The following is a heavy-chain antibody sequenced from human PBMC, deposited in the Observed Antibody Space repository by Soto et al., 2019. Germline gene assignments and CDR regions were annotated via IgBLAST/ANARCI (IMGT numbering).Heavy chain of an antibody. V-gene: IGHV4-59*08. D-gene: IGHD6-13*01. Sequence: SETLSLTCTVSGGSISSYYWSWLRQPPGKGLEWIGYIYYSGSTNYNPSLKSRVTISVDTSKNQFSLKLSSVTAADTAVYYCARHPAAAGTAFDYWGQGTLVTVS. CDR1: GGSISSYY. J-gene: IGHJ4*02. CDR2: IYYSGST. CDR3: ARHPAAAGTAFDY.